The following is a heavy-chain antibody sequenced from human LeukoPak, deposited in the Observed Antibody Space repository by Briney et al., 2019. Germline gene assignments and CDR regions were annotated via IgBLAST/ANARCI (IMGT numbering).Heavy chain of an antibody. Sequence: RASVKVSCKASGGTFSSYTISWVRQAPGQGLEWMGRIIPILGIANYAQKFQGRVTITADKSTSTAYMELSSLRSEDTAVYYCVPYSSGRNTIDYWGQGTLVTVSS. D-gene: IGHD6-19*01. V-gene: IGHV1-69*02. CDR1: GGTFSSYT. CDR2: IIPILGIA. CDR3: VPYSSGRNTIDY. J-gene: IGHJ4*02.